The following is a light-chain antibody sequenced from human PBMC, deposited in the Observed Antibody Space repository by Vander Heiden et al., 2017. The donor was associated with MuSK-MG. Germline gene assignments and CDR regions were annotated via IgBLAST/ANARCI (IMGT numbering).Light chain of an antibody. CDR3: QQSDSTPYT. V-gene: IGKV1-39*01. CDR1: QSITSY. Sequence: DIQLTQSPSSLSASVGDKVTITCRASQSITSYLNWYHQTPGKAPKLLIYAASSLQSGVPSRFSGSGSGTDFTLTISSLQPADFATYYCQQSDSTPYTFGQGTKVEIK. CDR2: AAS. J-gene: IGKJ2*01.